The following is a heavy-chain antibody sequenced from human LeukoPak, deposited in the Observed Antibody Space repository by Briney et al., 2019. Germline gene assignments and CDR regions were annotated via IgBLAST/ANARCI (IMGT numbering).Heavy chain of an antibody. CDR2: IYHSGST. CDR3: ARGRSYDFWSGYYYYYYGMDV. J-gene: IGHJ6*02. CDR1: GGSISSGGYY. D-gene: IGHD3-3*01. Sequence: SETLSLTCTVSGGSISSGGYYWSWVRQPPGKGLEWIGEIYHSGSTNYNPSLKSRVTISVDKSKNQFSLKLSSVTAADTAVYYCARGRSYDFWSGYYYYYYGMDVWGQGTTVTVSS. V-gene: IGHV4-39*07.